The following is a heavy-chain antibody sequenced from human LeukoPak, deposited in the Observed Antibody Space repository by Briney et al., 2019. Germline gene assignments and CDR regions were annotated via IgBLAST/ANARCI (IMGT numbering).Heavy chain of an antibody. CDR2: INAGNGNT. Sequence: ASVKVSCKASGYTFTSYAMHWVRQAPGQRLEWMGWINAGNGNTKYSQKFQGRVTITRDISASTAYMELSSLRSEDTAVYYCARKMVRGVEVYYFDYWGQGTLVTVPS. CDR3: ARKMVRGVEVYYFDY. J-gene: IGHJ4*02. D-gene: IGHD3-10*01. V-gene: IGHV1-3*01. CDR1: GYTFTSYA.